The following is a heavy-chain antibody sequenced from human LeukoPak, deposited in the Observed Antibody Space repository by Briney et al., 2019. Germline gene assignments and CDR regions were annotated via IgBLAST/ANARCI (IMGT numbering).Heavy chain of an antibody. Sequence: SETLSLTCTVACGSISSSSYYWGWIRQPPGKGLEWIGSIYYSGSTYYNPSLKSRVTISVDTSKNQFSLKLSSVTAADTAVYYSARFSVLAPSDAFDIWGQGTMVTVSS. V-gene: IGHV4-39*01. D-gene: IGHD3-3*02. CDR3: ARFSVLAPSDAFDI. CDR2: IYYSGST. J-gene: IGHJ3*02. CDR1: CGSISSSSYY.